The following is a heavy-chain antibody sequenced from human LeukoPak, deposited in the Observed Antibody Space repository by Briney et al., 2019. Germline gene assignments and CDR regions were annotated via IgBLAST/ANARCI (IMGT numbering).Heavy chain of an antibody. J-gene: IGHJ4*02. Sequence: SGPTLVNPTQTLILTCTLFGFSLRTSGTRVSCIRQPPGKALEWLARIDWDDDKFYSTSLKTRPTISKDTSKNQVVLTTTNMDPADTATYYRARIPSSGKGFDYWGQGTLATVSS. CDR2: IDWDDDK. CDR3: ARIPSSGKGFDY. CDR1: GFSLRTSGTR. D-gene: IGHD6-19*01. V-gene: IGHV2-70*04.